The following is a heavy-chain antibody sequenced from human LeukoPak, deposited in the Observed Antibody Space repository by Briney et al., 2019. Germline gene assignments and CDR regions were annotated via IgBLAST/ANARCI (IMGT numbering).Heavy chain of an antibody. Sequence: SETLSLTCTVSGGSISSSTYYWGWIRQPPGKGLEWIGSINYSGSTHYNPSLKSRVTISVDTSKNQFSLKLNSVTAADAAVYYCARPKSGTYSYFDYWGQGTLVTISS. V-gene: IGHV4-39*01. CDR1: GGSISSSTYY. D-gene: IGHD1-26*01. CDR2: INYSGST. CDR3: ARPKSGTYSYFDY. J-gene: IGHJ4*03.